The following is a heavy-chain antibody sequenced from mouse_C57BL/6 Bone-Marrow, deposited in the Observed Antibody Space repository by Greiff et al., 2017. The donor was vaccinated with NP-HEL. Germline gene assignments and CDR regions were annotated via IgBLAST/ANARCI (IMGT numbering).Heavy chain of an antibody. V-gene: IGHV3-6*01. Sequence: EVKLMESGPGLVKPSQSLSLTCSVTGYSITSGYYWNWIRQFPGNKLEWMGYISYDGSNNYNPSLKNRISITRDTSKNQFFLKLNSVTTEDTATYYCARGLYYYSNYGWGQGTTLTVSS. CDR3: ARGLYYYSNYG. CDR2: ISYDGSN. D-gene: IGHD2-5*01. J-gene: IGHJ2*01. CDR1: GYSITSGYY.